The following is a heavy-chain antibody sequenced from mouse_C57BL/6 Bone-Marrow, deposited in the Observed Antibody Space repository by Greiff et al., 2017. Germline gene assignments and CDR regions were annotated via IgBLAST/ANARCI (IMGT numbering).Heavy chain of an antibody. CDR1: GFTFSDYY. D-gene: IGHD2-12*01. Sequence: DVQLVESGGGLVQPGGSLKLSCAASGFTFSDYYMYWVRQTPEKRLEWVAYISNGGGSTYYPDTVKGRFTISRDNAKNTLYLQMSRLKSEDTAMYYCATTIKRFAYWGQGTLVTVSA. CDR2: ISNGGGST. V-gene: IGHV5-12*01. J-gene: IGHJ3*01. CDR3: ATTIKRFAY.